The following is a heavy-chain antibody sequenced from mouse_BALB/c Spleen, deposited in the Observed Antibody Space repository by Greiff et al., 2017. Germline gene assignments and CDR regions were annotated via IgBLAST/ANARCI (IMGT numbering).Heavy chain of an antibody. D-gene: IGHD2-13*01. J-gene: IGHJ4*01. CDR2: ISYSGST. CDR1: GDSISSGY. V-gene: IGHV3-8*02. CDR3: ARANYADYGAMDY. Sequence: EVHLVESGPSLVKPSQTLSLTCSVTGDSISSGYWNWIRKFPGNKLEYMGYISYSGSTYYNPSLKSRISITRDTSKNQYYLQLNSVTTEDTATYYSARANYADYGAMDYWGQGTSGAVPS.